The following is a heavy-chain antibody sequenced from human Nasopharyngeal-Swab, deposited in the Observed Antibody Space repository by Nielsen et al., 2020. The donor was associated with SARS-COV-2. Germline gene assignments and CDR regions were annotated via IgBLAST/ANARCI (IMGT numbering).Heavy chain of an antibody. Sequence: SGPMVKPTQTLTLTCTFSQFSVTSNGVGVAWIRQSPGKALEWLALIYWNDDKRYSPSLKGRFTITKDTSKKQVVLTMTNMDPVDTGTYYCTKFSTDYYGSGGHYSMDVWGQGITVTVSS. CDR1: QFSVTSNGVG. J-gene: IGHJ6*02. CDR3: TKFSTDYYGSGGHYSMDV. D-gene: IGHD3-10*01. V-gene: IGHV2-5*04. CDR2: IYWNDDK.